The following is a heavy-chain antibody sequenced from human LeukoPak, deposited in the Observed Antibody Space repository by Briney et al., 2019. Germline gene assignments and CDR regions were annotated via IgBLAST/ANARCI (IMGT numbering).Heavy chain of an antibody. D-gene: IGHD2-2*01. Sequence: WASVKVSCKASGGTFSSYAISWVRQAPGQGLEWMGGIIPIFGTANYAQKFQGRVTITADESTSTAYMELSSLRSEDTAVYYCASSLVVPADQGAFDIWGQGTMVTVSS. J-gene: IGHJ3*02. CDR3: ASSLVVPADQGAFDI. V-gene: IGHV1-69*13. CDR2: IIPIFGTA. CDR1: GGTFSSYA.